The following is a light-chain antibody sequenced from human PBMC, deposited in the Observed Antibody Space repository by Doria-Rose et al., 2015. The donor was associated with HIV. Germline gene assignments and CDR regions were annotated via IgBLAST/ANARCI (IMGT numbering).Light chain of an antibody. CDR3: HQYGTSWT. CDR2: DGS. V-gene: IGKV3-20*01. J-gene: IGKJ1*01. Sequence: VLTQSPGTLSLSPGERATLSCRASQSFRSTYLAWYQQKPGHAPSLLIYDGSTRATGIPDRFSASGSGADFTLTINRLEPEDFALYYCHQYGTSWTFGQGTKVEI. CDR1: QSFRSTY.